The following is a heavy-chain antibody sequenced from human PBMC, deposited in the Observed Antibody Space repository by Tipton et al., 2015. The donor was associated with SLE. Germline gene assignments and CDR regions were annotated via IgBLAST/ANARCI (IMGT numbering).Heavy chain of an antibody. J-gene: IGHJ4*02. D-gene: IGHD1-26*01. V-gene: IGHV4-39*01. CDR3: ARGGSIYGTRALDY. Sequence: TLSLTCIVSGGSISSYYWGWIRQPPGKGLEWIGCIFYSGSTYYNPSLKSRVTISADPSKNQFSLKRSSVTAADTAVYYCARGGSIYGTRALDYWGQGTLVTVSS. CDR1: GGSISSYY. CDR2: IFYSGST.